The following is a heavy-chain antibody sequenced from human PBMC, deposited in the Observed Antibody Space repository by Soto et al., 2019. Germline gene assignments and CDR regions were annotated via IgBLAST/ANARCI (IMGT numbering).Heavy chain of an antibody. V-gene: IGHV3-48*02. CDR2: ISSSSSTI. J-gene: IGHJ3*02. Sequence: GGSLRLSCAASGFTFSSYSMNWVRQAPGKGLEWVSYISSSSSTIYYADSVKGRFTISRDNAKNSLYLQMNSLRDEDTAVYYCGGDQERYFDGLWSVFYIWGQGTRVTVSS. CDR3: GGDQERYFDGLWSVFYI. CDR1: GFTFSSYS. D-gene: IGHD3-9*01.